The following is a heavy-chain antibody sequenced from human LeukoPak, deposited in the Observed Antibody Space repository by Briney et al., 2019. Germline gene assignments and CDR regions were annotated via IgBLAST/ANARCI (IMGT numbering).Heavy chain of an antibody. D-gene: IGHD2-15*01. J-gene: IGHJ4*02. V-gene: IGHV1-2*02. CDR2: INPNSGGT. Sequence: GASVKVSCKASGYTFTGYYMHWVRQAPGQGLELMGWINPNSGGTNYAQKFQGRVTMTRDTSISTAYMELSRLRSDDTAVYYCARGGDIVVVVAGGYFDYWGQGTLVTVSS. CDR3: ARGGDIVVVVAGGYFDY. CDR1: GYTFTGYY.